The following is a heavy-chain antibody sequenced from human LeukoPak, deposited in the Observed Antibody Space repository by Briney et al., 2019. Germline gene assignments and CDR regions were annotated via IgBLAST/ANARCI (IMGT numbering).Heavy chain of an antibody. J-gene: IGHJ4*02. CDR3: ATEMTSIVLDS. CDR2: FDPENDER. Sequence: ASVKVSCKVSRHSLSELPMYWARQAPGKGLEWMGGFDPENDERIYAQKFRDRLTMTEDTSTDTAYMELSSLTSEDTAFYYCATEMTSIVLDSRGQGTLVTVSS. CDR1: RHSLSELP. V-gene: IGHV1-24*01. D-gene: IGHD5-24*01.